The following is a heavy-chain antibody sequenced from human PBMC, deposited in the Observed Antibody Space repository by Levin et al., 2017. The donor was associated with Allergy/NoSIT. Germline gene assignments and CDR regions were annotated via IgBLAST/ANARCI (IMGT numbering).Heavy chain of an antibody. J-gene: IGHJ4*02. D-gene: IGHD5-24*01. Sequence: SETLSLTCALYGGSFSAFSWSWLRQPPGKGLEWIGEISHSGNINYNPSLRSRLTLSLERSKNQFSLKLTSVTAADTAVYYCARLDGYNYSNDYWGQGTLVTVSS. CDR1: GGSFSAFS. CDR3: ARLDGYNYSNDY. V-gene: IGHV4-34*01. CDR2: ISHSGNI.